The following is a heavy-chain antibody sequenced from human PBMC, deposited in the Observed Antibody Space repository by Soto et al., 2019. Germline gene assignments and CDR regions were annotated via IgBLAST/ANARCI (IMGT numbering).Heavy chain of an antibody. CDR2: VNPSGGHT. V-gene: IGHV1-46*01. J-gene: IGHJ4*02. CDR1: GDTFTDYY. Sequence: QVQLMQSGAEVKKPGASVKVSCKASGDTFTDYYIHWVRQAPGQGLEWMGTVNPSGGHTTYAQHFLGRVTMTKDTSTSTLYRELTSLTSDDTAIYYCARGGHVVVVTAALGYWGQGTLVTVSS. CDR3: ARGGHVVVVTAALGY. D-gene: IGHD2-21*02.